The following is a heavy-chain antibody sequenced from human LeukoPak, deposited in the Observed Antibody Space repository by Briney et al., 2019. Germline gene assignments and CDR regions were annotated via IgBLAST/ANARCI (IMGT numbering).Heavy chain of an antibody. Sequence: GRSLRLSCAASGFTFDDYAMHWVRQAPGKGLEWVSGISWNSGSIGYADSVKGRFTISRDNAKNSLYLQMNSLRAEDTALYYCAKDSRRVAAAGFIFDYWGQGTLVTVSS. CDR2: ISWNSGSI. D-gene: IGHD6-13*01. CDR1: GFTFDDYA. CDR3: AKDSRRVAAAGFIFDY. V-gene: IGHV3-9*01. J-gene: IGHJ4*02.